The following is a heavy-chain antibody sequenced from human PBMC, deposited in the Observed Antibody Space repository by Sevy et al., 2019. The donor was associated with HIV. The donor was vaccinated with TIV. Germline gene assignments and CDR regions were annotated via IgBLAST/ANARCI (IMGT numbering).Heavy chain of an antibody. J-gene: IGHJ4*02. Sequence: GGSLRLSCAASGFPFSSYEMNWVRQAPGRGLEWISYISNTGNKISYSDSVRGRFTVSRDNAKNSLFLRMNSLRAEDTATYYCARDLPPFATTVAHFDYWGRGTLVTVSS. CDR3: ARDLPPFATTVAHFDY. CDR1: GFPFSSYE. D-gene: IGHD4-17*01. V-gene: IGHV3-48*03. CDR2: ISNTGNKI.